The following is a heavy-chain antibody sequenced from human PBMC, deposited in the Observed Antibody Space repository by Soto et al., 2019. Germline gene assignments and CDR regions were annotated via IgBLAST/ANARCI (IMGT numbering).Heavy chain of an antibody. CDR2: ISGGGDAA. CDR1: GFTFINYA. D-gene: IGHD7-27*01. CDR3: ARKILGSTTRPDYWYFDL. V-gene: IGHV3-23*01. Sequence: EVQLLESGGGLVQPGGSLRLSCAGSGFTFINYAMNWVRQAPGKGLEWVSSISGGGDAAFFGDSVRGRFTISRDNSKHTVTLQMNSLGVGDTAVYYCARKILGSTTRPDYWYFDLWGRGTLVTVSS. J-gene: IGHJ2*01.